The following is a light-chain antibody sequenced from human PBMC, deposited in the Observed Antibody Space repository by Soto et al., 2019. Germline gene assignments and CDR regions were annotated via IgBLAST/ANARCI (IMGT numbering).Light chain of an antibody. J-gene: IGKJ1*01. Sequence: DIQLTQSPSSLSASVGDRVTITCRVSQGISSYLNWYRQKPGKAPKLLIYDASSLESGVPSRFSGSGSGTEFTLTISSLQPDDFATYYCQQYNSYSPWTFGQGTKVEIK. CDR1: QGISSY. CDR3: QQYNSYSPWT. CDR2: DAS. V-gene: IGKV1-5*01.